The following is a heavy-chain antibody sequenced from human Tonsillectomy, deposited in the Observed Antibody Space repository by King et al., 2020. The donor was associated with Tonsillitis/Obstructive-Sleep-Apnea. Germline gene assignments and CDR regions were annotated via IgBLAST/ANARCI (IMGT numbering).Heavy chain of an antibody. CDR3: ATLRGFSHTAMAELSLCDP. CDR2: MNPNSGDT. Sequence: QLVQSGAEVKKPGASVKVSCKASGYTFISYDIIWVRQATGQGLEWMGWMNPNSGDTGYAQKFQGRVTMTRDTSTGTAYMDLSSLRFEDTAVYYCATLRGFSHTAMAELSLCDPWGQGTLVTVS. D-gene: IGHD5-18*01. J-gene: IGHJ5*02. CDR1: GYTFISYD. V-gene: IGHV1-8*01.